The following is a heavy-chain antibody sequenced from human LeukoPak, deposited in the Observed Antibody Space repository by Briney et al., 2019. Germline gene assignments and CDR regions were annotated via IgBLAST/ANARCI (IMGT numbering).Heavy chain of an antibody. V-gene: IGHV4-61*02. CDR2: IHTSGNT. D-gene: IGHD2-21*01. CDR3: ARDRGGDSFDI. Sequence: SQTLSLTYTVSGGSVSRGNFYWTWIRQPAGNQLEWIGRIHTSGNTNHNPSLWSRVTISTDTSKNQFSLTLNFVTAADTAVYYCARDRGGDSFDIWGQGTTVTVSS. J-gene: IGHJ3*02. CDR1: GGSVSRGNFY.